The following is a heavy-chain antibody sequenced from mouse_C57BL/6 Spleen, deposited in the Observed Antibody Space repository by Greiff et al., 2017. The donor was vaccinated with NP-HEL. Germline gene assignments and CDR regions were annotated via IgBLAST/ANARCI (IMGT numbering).Heavy chain of an antibody. CDR2: IWSDGST. D-gene: IGHD1-1*02. CDR1: GFSLTSYG. V-gene: IGHV2-6-1*01. Sequence: VQLQESGPGLVAPSQSLSITCTVSGFSLTSYGVHWVRQPPGKGLEWLVVIWSDGSTTYNSALKSRLSISKDNSKSQVFLKMNSLQTDDTAMYYCARHAGVEPYYAMDYWGQGTSVTVSS. CDR3: ARHAGVEPYYAMDY. J-gene: IGHJ4*01.